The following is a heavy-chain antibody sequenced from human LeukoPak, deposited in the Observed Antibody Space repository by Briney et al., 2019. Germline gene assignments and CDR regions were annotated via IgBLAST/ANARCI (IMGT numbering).Heavy chain of an antibody. CDR3: ARDWDYGDHCDY. D-gene: IGHD4-17*01. CDR2: ISSSGSTI. Sequence: GSLRLSCAASGFTFSSYEMNLVRQAPGKGLEWVSYISSSGSTIYYADSVKGRFTISRDNAKNSLYLQMNSLRAEDTAVYYCARDWDYGDHCDYWGQGTLVTVSS. V-gene: IGHV3-48*03. CDR1: GFTFSSYE. J-gene: IGHJ4*02.